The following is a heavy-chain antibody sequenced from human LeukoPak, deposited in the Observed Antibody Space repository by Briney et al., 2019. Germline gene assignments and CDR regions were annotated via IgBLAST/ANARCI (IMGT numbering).Heavy chain of an antibody. Sequence: GASVKVSCKASGYTFTSYYMHWVRQAPGQGLEWMGIINPSCGSTSYAQKFQGRVTMTRDTSTSTVYMELSRQKTDDTAVYYCAKDGGLGFNYGLYYFDDWGQGTLVTVSS. J-gene: IGHJ4*02. CDR3: AKDGGLGFNYGLYYFDD. D-gene: IGHD5-18*01. CDR1: GYTFTSYY. CDR2: INPSCGST. V-gene: IGHV1-46*01.